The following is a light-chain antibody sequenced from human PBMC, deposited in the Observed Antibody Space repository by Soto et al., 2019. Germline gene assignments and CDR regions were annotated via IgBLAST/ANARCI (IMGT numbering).Light chain of an antibody. Sequence: EIVLTQSPATLSLSPGERATLFCRASQSVSSYFAWYQQKPGQAPNLLIYDASNRATGIPARFSGSGSGTDFTLTISSLEPEDFAVYYCQQHNIYPWTFGQGTKVDIK. CDR1: QSVSSY. J-gene: IGKJ1*01. CDR2: DAS. CDR3: QQHNIYPWT. V-gene: IGKV3-11*01.